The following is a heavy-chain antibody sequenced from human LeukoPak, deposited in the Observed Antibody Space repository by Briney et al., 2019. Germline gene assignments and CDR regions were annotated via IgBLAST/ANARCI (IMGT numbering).Heavy chain of an antibody. J-gene: IGHJ3*02. CDR1: GGSISSSNW. CDR2: IYHSGST. D-gene: IGHD2-2*01. CDR3: ARDMDPAPEGAFDI. V-gene: IGHV4-4*02. Sequence: PSETLSLTCAVSGGSISSSNWWSWVRQPPGKGLEWIGEIYHSGSTNYNPSLKSRVTISVDKSKNQFSLKLSSVTAADTAVYYCARDMDPAPEGAFDIWGQGTMVTVSS.